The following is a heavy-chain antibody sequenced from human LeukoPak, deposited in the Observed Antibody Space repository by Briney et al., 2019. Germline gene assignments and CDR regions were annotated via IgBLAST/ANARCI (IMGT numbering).Heavy chain of an antibody. V-gene: IGHV3-33*08. D-gene: IGHD3-16*01. J-gene: IGHJ6*03. CDR1: GFTFSNHG. Sequence: GGSLRLSCAASGFTFSNHGMHWVRQAPGKGLEWVAVIWYGGSNKYYADSVKGRFTISRDNSKNTLYLQMNSLRAEDTAVYYCAREGGANYYYYYYMDVWGKGTTVTVSS. CDR3: AREGGANYYYYYYMDV. CDR2: IWYGGSNK.